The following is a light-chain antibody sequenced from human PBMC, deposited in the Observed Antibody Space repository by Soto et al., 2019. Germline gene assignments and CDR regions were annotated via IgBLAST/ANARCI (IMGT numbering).Light chain of an antibody. CDR2: GAS. CDR1: QTVSSTY. Sequence: EIVLTQSPGTLSLSPGERATLSCRASQTVSSTYLGWYQQKPGQAPRLLIYGASSRATGIPDRFIGSGSGTDFTLTIARLEPEDFAVYYCQQYHSSPYTCGQGTRLEIK. V-gene: IGKV3-20*01. J-gene: IGKJ2*01. CDR3: QQYHSSPYT.